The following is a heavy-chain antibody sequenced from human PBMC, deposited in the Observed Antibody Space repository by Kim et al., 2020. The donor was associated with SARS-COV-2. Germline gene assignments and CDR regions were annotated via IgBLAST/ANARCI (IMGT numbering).Heavy chain of an antibody. Sequence: STYYADSVKGRFTISRDNSKNTLYLQMNSLRAEDTAVYYCAREIRALGYWGQGTLVTVSS. CDR2: ST. D-gene: IGHD3-10*01. J-gene: IGHJ4*02. V-gene: IGHV3-23*01. CDR3: AREIRALGY.